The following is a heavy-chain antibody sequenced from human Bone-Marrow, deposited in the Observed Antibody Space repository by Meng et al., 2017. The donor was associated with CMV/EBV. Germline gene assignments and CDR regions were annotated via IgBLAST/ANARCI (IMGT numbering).Heavy chain of an antibody. CDR1: GGSISSSSYY. CDR3: ARHAGSMVVNNFDY. D-gene: IGHD4-23*01. CDR2: IYYSGST. V-gene: IGHV4-39*01. Sequence: SETLSLTCTVSGGSISSSSYYWGWIRQPPGKGLEWIGSIYYSGSTYYNPSLKRRVTISVDTSKNQFSLKLSSVTAADTAVYYCARHAGSMVVNNFDYWGQGTLVTVSS. J-gene: IGHJ4*02.